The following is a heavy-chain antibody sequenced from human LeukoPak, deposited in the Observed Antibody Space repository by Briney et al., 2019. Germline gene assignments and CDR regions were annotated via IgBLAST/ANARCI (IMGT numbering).Heavy chain of an antibody. J-gene: IGHJ4*02. D-gene: IGHD3-10*01. CDR2: IYPGDSDT. Sequence: GESLKISCKGSGYSFTSYWIGWVRQMPGKGLEWVGIIYPGDSDTRYSPSFQGQVIISADKSINTAYLQWSSLKASDTAMYYCARQSLVGGSGSYFPRHWGQGTLVTVSS. CDR3: ARQSLVGGSGSYFPRH. CDR1: GYSFTSYW. V-gene: IGHV5-51*01.